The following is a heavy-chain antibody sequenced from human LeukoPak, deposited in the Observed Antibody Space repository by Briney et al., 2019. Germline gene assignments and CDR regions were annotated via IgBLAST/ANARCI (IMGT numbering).Heavy chain of an antibody. CDR2: IYYSGST. Sequence: SETLSLTCTVSGGSISSYYWSWIRQPPGKGLEWLGYIYYSGSTNYNPSLKSRVTISVDTSKNQFSLKLSSVTAADTAVYYCASWSTGDYARFDYWGQGTLVTVSS. CDR1: GGSISSYY. D-gene: IGHD4-17*01. J-gene: IGHJ4*02. CDR3: ASWSTGDYARFDY. V-gene: IGHV4-59*01.